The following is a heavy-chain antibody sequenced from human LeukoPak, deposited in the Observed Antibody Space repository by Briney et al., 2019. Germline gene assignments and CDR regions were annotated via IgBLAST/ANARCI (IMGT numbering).Heavy chain of an antibody. D-gene: IGHD3-3*01. CDR2: IIPILGIA. J-gene: IGHJ4*02. Sequence: SVKVSCKASGGTFSSYTISWVRQAPGQGLEWMGRIIPILGIANYAQKFQGRVTITADKSTSTAYMELSSLRSEDTAVYYCARDPRTYYDFWSGYSDNDGYWGQGTLGTVSS. V-gene: IGHV1-69*04. CDR3: ARDPRTYYDFWSGYSDNDGY. CDR1: GGTFSSYT.